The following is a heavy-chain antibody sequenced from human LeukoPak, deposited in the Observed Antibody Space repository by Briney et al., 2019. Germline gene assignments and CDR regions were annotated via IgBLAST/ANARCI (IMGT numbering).Heavy chain of an antibody. J-gene: IGHJ4*02. CDR2: IRSKAYGGTT. Sequence: PGGSLRLSCTASGFSFGDYAMSWLRQAPGKGREWVGFIRSKAYGGTTEYAASVKGRFTISRDDSKSIAYLQMNSLKTEDTAVYYCTSGGTSYYWGQGTLVTVSS. CDR3: TSGGTSYY. CDR1: GFSFGDYA. V-gene: IGHV3-49*03. D-gene: IGHD4-23*01.